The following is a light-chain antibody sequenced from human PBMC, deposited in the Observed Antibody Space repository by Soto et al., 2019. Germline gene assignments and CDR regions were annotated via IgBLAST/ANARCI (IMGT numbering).Light chain of an antibody. Sequence: QSVLTQPASVSWSPRQSITISCTGASSDVGSYTYVSWYQQHPGKAPKLMIYEVNNRPSGVSNRFSGSKSGNTASLTVSGLQAEDEADYYCSSYTSSSTLYVFGTGTKVTVL. V-gene: IGLV2-14*01. CDR1: SSDVGSYTY. CDR2: EVN. J-gene: IGLJ1*01. CDR3: SSYTSSSTLYV.